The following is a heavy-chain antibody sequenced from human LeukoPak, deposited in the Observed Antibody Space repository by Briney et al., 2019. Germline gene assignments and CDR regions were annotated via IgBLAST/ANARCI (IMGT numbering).Heavy chain of an antibody. CDR3: AREEGPLDY. J-gene: IGHJ4*02. CDR2: IHSGGST. V-gene: IGHV3-66*01. CDR1: GFTVSSNY. Sequence: PGGSLRLSCEASGFTVSSNYMSWVRQAPGKGLEWVSFIHSGGSTYYADSVKDRFIISRDNSKNTLYLQMNSLRAEDTAVYYCAREEGPLDYWGQGTLVTVSS.